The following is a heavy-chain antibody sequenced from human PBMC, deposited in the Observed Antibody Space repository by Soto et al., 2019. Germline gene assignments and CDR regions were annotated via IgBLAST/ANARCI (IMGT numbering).Heavy chain of an antibody. CDR3: GRFTLAAAGYYFDY. V-gene: IGHV4-59*12. CDR1: GGSISSYY. Sequence: SETLSLTCTVSGGSISSYYWSWIRQPPGKGLEWIGYIYYSGSTNYNPSLKSRVTISVDTSKNQFSLKLSSVTAADTAVYYCGRFTLAAAGYYFDYWGQGTLVTVSS. CDR2: IYYSGST. J-gene: IGHJ4*02. D-gene: IGHD6-13*01.